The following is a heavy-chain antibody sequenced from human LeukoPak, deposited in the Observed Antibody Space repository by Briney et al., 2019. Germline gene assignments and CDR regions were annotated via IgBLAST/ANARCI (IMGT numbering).Heavy chain of an antibody. CDR2: FNWNGGST. V-gene: IGHV3-20*04. J-gene: IGHJ6*03. CDR3: ARRGYCSSTSCLYYYYYYMDV. D-gene: IGHD2-2*01. Sequence: GGPLRLSCAASGFTFDDYGMTRVRQAPGKGLEWVSVFNWNGGSTGYADSVKGRFTISRDNAKNSLYLQMNSLRAEDTALYYCARRGYCSSTSCLYYYYYYMDVWGKGTTVTGSS. CDR1: GFTFDDYG.